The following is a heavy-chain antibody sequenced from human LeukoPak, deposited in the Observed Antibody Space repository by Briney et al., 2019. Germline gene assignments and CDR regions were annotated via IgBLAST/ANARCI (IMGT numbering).Heavy chain of an antibody. D-gene: IGHD4-17*01. CDR2: ISFDGSNK. J-gene: IGHJ4*02. Sequence: GGSLRLSCAASGFTFSSYAMHWVRQAPGKGLEWVAVISFDGSNKYYADSVKGRFTISRDNSKNTLYLQMNSLRAEDTAVYYCARGYYGDYVLDYWGQGTLVTVSP. CDR3: ARGYYGDYVLDY. CDR1: GFTFSSYA. V-gene: IGHV3-30-3*01.